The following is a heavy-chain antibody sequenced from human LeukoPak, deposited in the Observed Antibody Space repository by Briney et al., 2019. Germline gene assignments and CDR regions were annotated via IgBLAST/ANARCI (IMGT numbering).Heavy chain of an antibody. J-gene: IGHJ4*02. V-gene: IGHV3-21*01. D-gene: IGHD3-22*01. CDR2: ISSSSYI. CDR3: ARDTPYYYDSSGYHDFDY. CDR1: GFTFSSYS. Sequence: PGGSLRLSCAASGFTFSSYSMNWVRQAPGKGLEWVSSISSSSYIYYADSVKGRFTISRDNAKNSLYLQMNSLRAEDTAVYYCARDTPYYYDSSGYHDFDYWGQGTLVTVSS.